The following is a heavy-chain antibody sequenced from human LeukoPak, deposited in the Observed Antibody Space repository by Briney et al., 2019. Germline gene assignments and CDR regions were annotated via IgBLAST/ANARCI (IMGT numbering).Heavy chain of an antibody. D-gene: IGHD1-26*01. CDR1: GFTFSSYE. Sequence: SGGSLRLSCAASGFTFSSYEMNWVRQAPGKGLEWVSYISSSGSTIYYADSVKGRFTISRDNAKNSLYLQMNSLRAEDTAVYYCARVWSSGSYQLSDMDVWGKGTTVTDSS. CDR3: ARVWSSGSYQLSDMDV. CDR2: ISSSGSTI. J-gene: IGHJ6*03. V-gene: IGHV3-48*03.